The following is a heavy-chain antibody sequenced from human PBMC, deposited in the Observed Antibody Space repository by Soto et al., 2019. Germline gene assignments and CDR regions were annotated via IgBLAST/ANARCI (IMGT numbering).Heavy chain of an antibody. D-gene: IGHD6-13*01. J-gene: IGHJ4*02. CDR3: AHRRSSSWYFDY. Sequence: QITLKESGPTLVKPTETLTLTCTFSGFSLSTNGVGVGWIRQPPGKALEWLALIYWDDDKRYIPSLKSRLTISKDTSNNQVVLIMTNMYPVDTGTYYCAHRRSSSWYFDYWGQGTLVTVSS. CDR1: GFSLSTNGVG. V-gene: IGHV2-5*02. CDR2: IYWDDDK.